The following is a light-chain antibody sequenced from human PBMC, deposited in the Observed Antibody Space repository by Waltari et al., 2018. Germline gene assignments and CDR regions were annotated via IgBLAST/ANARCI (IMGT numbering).Light chain of an antibody. CDR1: QSISYW. Sequence: DIQMTQSPPTLSASVGDRVTITCRASQSISYWLAWYQQKPGMAPKRLIYKASNLQSGVPSTFSGSGSGTEFTLTIDRLQPDDFASYYCQQYHSYPLTFGGGTKVEI. CDR2: KAS. CDR3: QQYHSYPLT. V-gene: IGKV1-5*03. J-gene: IGKJ4*01.